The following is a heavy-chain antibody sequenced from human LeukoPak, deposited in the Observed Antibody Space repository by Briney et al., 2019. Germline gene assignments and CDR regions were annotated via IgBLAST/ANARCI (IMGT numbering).Heavy chain of an antibody. J-gene: IGHJ4*02. CDR1: GGSSNNVDYY. Sequence: SQTLSLTCTVSGGSSNNVDYYWGWIRQPPGKGLEWIGYIYYTGSTYYNPSLKSRVSMSVDTSKNQFSLNLNSVTAADTAVYYCARERGSYYYFDYWGQGALVTVSS. D-gene: IGHD1-26*01. V-gene: IGHV4-30-4*08. CDR2: IYYTGST. CDR3: ARERGSYYYFDY.